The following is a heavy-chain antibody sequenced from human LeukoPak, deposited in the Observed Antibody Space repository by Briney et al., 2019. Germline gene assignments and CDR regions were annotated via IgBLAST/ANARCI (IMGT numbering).Heavy chain of an antibody. CDR1: GFTVSSNS. D-gene: IGHD1-26*01. CDR3: AKDPALSEESELLRII. CDR2: ISGSGGST. V-gene: IGHV3-23*01. Sequence: PGGSLRLSCTVSGFTVSSNSMSWVRQAPGKGLEWVSAISGSGGSTYYADSVKGRFTISRDNSKNTLYLQMNSLRAEDTAVYYCAKDPALSEESELLRIIWGQGTLVTVSS. J-gene: IGHJ4*02.